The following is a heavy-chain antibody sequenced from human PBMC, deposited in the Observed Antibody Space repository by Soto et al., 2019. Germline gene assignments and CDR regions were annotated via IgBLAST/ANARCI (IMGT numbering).Heavy chain of an antibody. CDR2: IIPIFGTA. Sequence: SVKVSCKASGGTFSSYAISWVRQAPGQGLEWMGGIIPIFGTANYAQKFQGRVTITADESTSTAYMELSSLRSEDTAVYYCARGVVPAARGSEPYYYGMDVWGQGTTVTVSS. CDR1: GGTFSSYA. J-gene: IGHJ6*02. D-gene: IGHD2-2*01. V-gene: IGHV1-69*13. CDR3: ARGVVPAARGSEPYYYGMDV.